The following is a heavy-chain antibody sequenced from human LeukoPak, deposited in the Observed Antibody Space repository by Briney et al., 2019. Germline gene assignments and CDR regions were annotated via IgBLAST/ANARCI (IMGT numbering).Heavy chain of an antibody. CDR3: AREDTVTSLYWYLDL. Sequence: TGGSLRLSCAASGFTVSSNYMSWVRQAPGKGLEWVSVIYSGGSTYYADSVKGRFTISRDNSKNTLYLQMNSLRAEDTAVYYCAREDTVTSLYWYLDLWGRGTLVTVSS. CDR2: IYSGGST. D-gene: IGHD4-17*01. V-gene: IGHV3-66*02. J-gene: IGHJ2*01. CDR1: GFTVSSNY.